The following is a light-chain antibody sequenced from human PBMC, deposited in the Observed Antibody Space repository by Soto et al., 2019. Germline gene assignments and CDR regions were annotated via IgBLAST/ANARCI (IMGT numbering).Light chain of an antibody. Sequence: DIQMTQSPSSLSASVGDRVTITCRTSQTIRSYLKWYQQKPGKAPELLIYGASNLQSGVPSRFSGSGSGTDFTLTISSLQPEDFATYHCQQSYSRPYTFGQGNKVEIK. CDR1: QTIRSY. J-gene: IGKJ2*01. CDR2: GAS. CDR3: QQSYSRPYT. V-gene: IGKV1-39*01.